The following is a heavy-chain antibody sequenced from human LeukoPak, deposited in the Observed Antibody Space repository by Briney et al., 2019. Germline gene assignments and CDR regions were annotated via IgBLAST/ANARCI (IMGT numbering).Heavy chain of an antibody. CDR1: GFIFSSYA. CDR2: ISFDGSNK. V-gene: IGHV3-30*09. Sequence: GGSLRLSCAASGFIFSSYAMHRVRQAPGKGLEWVAVISFDGSNKYYADSVDGRFVISRDDSKNTLYMHLNSLRSGDTAFYYCARGSPSSRRFWYVEYWGQGTLVSVSS. J-gene: IGHJ4*02. D-gene: IGHD2-2*01. CDR3: ARGSPSSRRFWYVEY.